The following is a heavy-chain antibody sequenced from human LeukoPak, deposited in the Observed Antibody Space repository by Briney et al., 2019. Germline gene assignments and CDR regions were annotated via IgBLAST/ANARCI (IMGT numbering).Heavy chain of an antibody. V-gene: IGHV4-39*02. J-gene: IGHJ4*02. CDR1: GGSISSNYY. Sequence: PSETLSLTCTVSGGSISSNYYWGWIRQPPGKGLEWIVSFFYSGSTYYNPSLKSRVTISVDTSKNQFYLRLSSVTAADTAVYYCARGRGRYIDFLDYWGQGPLITVSS. CDR3: ARGRGRYIDFLDY. CDR2: FFYSGST. D-gene: IGHD3-9*01.